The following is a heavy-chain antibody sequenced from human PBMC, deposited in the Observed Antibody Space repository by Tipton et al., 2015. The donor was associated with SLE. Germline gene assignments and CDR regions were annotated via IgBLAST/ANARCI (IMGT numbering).Heavy chain of an antibody. Sequence: GSLRLSCAASGFTFSRYGMHWVRQAPGKGLEWVAYTQYDGSNNYYADAVKGRFTISRDNSQNTLYVQMNSLKTEDTAVYYCATDFREGYNGGWGQGTLVTVSS. D-gene: IGHD5-24*01. CDR2: TQYDGSNN. CDR1: GFTFSRYG. V-gene: IGHV3-30*02. J-gene: IGHJ4*02. CDR3: ATDFREGYNGG.